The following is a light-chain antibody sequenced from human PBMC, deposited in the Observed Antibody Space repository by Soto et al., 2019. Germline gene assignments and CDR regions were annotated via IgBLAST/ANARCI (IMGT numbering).Light chain of an antibody. J-gene: IGKJ5*01. Sequence: EIVLTQSPGTLSLSPGERATLSCRASQSVSNNYLARSPQKPGQAPRLLIYADSNSATGIPARFSGSGSGRDFTLTISSLEPEDFSVYYCQQRYNWPITFGQGTRLEIK. CDR1: QSVSNNY. CDR3: QQRYNWPIT. CDR2: ADS. V-gene: IGKV3-11*02.